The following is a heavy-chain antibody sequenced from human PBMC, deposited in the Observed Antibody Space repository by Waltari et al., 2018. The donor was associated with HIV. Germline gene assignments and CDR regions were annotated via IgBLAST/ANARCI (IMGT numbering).Heavy chain of an antibody. V-gene: IGHV4-34*01. Sequence: QVQLQQWGAGLLKPSETLSLTCAVYGGSFSGYYWSWIRQPPGKGLEWIGEINHSGSTNYDPSLKGRVTISVDTSKNQFSLKLSSVTAADTAVYYCARVGAWNDDVGSEFDYWGQGTLVTVSS. CDR2: INHSGST. D-gene: IGHD1-1*01. J-gene: IGHJ4*02. CDR1: GGSFSGYY. CDR3: ARVGAWNDDVGSEFDY.